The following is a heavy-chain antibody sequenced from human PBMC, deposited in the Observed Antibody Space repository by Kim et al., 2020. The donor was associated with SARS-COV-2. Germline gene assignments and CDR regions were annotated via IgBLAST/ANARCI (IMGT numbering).Heavy chain of an antibody. V-gene: IGHV3-48*02. CDR2: ISSSSNI. CDR1: GFTFSSYS. Sequence: GGSLRLSCAASGFTFSSYSMNWVRQAPGKGLEWVSYISSSSNIYYAASVKGRFTNSRDNAKNSLYLQLNSLRDEDTAVYYCAKGSGYDWDYWGQGTLVTVSS. J-gene: IGHJ4*02. CDR3: AKGSGYDWDY. D-gene: IGHD5-12*01.